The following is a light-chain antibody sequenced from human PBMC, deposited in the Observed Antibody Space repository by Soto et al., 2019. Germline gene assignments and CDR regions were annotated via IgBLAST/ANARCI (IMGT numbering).Light chain of an antibody. J-gene: IGLJ2*01. V-gene: IGLV2-14*01. Sequence: QSVLTQPASVSGSPGQSITISCTGTSSDVGGYNYVSWYQQYPGKAPKLMIFGVSDRPSGVSNRFSGSKSGNTASLTISGFQAEDEVDYYCSSYKTSSTVVVFGGGTKVTVL. CDR3: SSYKTSSTVVV. CDR1: SSDVGGYNY. CDR2: GVS.